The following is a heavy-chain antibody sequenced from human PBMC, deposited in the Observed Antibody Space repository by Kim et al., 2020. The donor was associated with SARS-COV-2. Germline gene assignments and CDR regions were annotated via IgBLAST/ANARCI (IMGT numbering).Heavy chain of an antibody. V-gene: IGHV4-59*13. Sequence: SETLSLTCTVSGGSISSYYWSWIRQPPGKGLEWIVYIYYSGSTNYNPSLKSRVTISVDTSKNQFSLKLSSVTAADTAVYYCARQVTVVTPFDYWGQGTLVTVSS. D-gene: IGHD2-21*02. CDR2: IYYSGST. CDR1: GGSISSYY. CDR3: ARQVTVVTPFDY. J-gene: IGHJ4*02.